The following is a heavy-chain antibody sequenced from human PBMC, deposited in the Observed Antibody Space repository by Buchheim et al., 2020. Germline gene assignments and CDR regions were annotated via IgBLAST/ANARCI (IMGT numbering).Heavy chain of an antibody. V-gene: IGHV3-7*01. D-gene: IGHD3-22*01. CDR1: GFTFSSYW. CDR2: IKQDGSEK. J-gene: IGHJ6*02. CDR3: ARTQGGAYYYDSSGYQPSYYYGMDV. Sequence: EVQLVESGGGLVQPGGSLRLSCAASGFTFSSYWMSWVRQAPGKGLEWVANIKQDGSEKYYVDSVKGRFTISRDNAKNSLSLQMNSLRAEDTAVYYCARTQGGAYYYDSSGYQPSYYYGMDVWGQGTT.